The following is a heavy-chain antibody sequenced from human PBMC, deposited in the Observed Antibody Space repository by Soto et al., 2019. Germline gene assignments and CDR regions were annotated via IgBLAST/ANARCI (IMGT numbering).Heavy chain of an antibody. D-gene: IGHD2-15*01. CDR1: GGTFSSYA. V-gene: IGHV1-69*13. CDR3: ARDRCSGGSCYYYYGMDV. J-gene: IGHJ6*02. Sequence: SVKVSCKASGGTFSSYAISWVRQAPGQALERMGGIIPIFGTANYAQKFQGKDTITADESTSTAYMELSSLRSEDTAVYYCARDRCSGGSCYYYYGMDVWGQGTTVTVSS. CDR2: IIPIFGTA.